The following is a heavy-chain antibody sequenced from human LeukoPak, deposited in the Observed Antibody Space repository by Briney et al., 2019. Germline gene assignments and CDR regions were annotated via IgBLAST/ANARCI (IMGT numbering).Heavy chain of an antibody. J-gene: IGHJ3*02. CDR3: AKVLGAAMIVSTYAFDI. D-gene: IGHD3-22*01. CDR1: GFTFSSYG. Sequence: PGGSLRLSCAASGFTFSSYGMHWVRQAPGKGLEWVAFIRYDGSNKYYADSVKGRFTISRDNSKNTLYLQMNSLRAEDTAVYYCAKVLGAAMIVSTYAFDIWGQGTMVTVSS. CDR2: IRYDGSNK. V-gene: IGHV3-30*02.